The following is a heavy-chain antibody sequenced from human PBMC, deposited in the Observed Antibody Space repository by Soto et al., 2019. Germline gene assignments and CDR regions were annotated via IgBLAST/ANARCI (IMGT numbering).Heavy chain of an antibody. CDR1: GGSISSGGYY. V-gene: IGHV4-31*03. CDR2: IYYSGTT. J-gene: IGHJ4*02. CDR3: ARVGDPYCSSRSCYAEY. Sequence: SETLSLTCTVSGGSISSGGYYWSWIRQHPGKGLEWIGYIYYSGTTYYNPSLKSRVTMSVDTSKNQFSLKLSSVTAADTAVYYCARVGDPYCSSRSCYAEYWGQGTLVTVSS. D-gene: IGHD2-2*01.